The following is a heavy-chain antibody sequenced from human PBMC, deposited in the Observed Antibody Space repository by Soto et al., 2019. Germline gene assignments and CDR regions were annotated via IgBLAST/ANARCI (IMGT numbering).Heavy chain of an antibody. CDR2: IYSSGRT. Sequence: QVHLQESGPGVVKASETLSLTCSLSGGSTSGKYWSWIRQSAGKGLVWIGRIYSSGRTHYNPSLGSRVSMSVAQNSFSLRLTSVTAADTAIYYCARDFDVNTALDYWYFDLWGRGTQVSVSS. CDR1: GGSTSGKY. J-gene: IGHJ2*01. CDR3: ARDFDVNTALDYWYFDL. V-gene: IGHV4-4*07. D-gene: IGHD3-9*01.